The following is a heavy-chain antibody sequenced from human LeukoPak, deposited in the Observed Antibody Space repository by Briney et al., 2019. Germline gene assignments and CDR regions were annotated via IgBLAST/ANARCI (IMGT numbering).Heavy chain of an antibody. J-gene: IGHJ4*02. CDR1: GFTFSSYA. Sequence: GGSLRLSCAASGFTFSSYAMSWVRQAPGKGLEWVSGISGSGGNTYDADSVKGRFTISRDNSKNALYLQMNSLRVEDTAVYYCAKDRRPHTVSTQNGAFDYWGQGTLVTVSS. CDR3: AKDRRPHTVSTQNGAFDY. CDR2: ISGSGGNT. D-gene: IGHD2-2*01. V-gene: IGHV3-23*01.